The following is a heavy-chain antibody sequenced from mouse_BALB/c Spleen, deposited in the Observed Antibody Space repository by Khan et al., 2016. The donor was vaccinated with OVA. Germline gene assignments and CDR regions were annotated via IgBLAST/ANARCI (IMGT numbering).Heavy chain of an antibody. J-gene: IGHJ3*01. CDR3: ASHLTGSFAY. CDR1: GFTFSSYS. Sequence: EVELVESGGDLVKPGGSLKLSCAASGFTFSSYSMSWVRQTPDKRLEWVATFSSAGDYTYYPDSVKGRFTISRDNAKNTLYLQMSSLKSEDTAMYYCASHLTGSFAYWGQGTLVTVSA. V-gene: IGHV5-6*01. D-gene: IGHD4-1*01. CDR2: FSSAGDYT.